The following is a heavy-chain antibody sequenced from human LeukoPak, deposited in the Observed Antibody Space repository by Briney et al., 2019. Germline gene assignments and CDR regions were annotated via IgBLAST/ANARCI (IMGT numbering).Heavy chain of an antibody. V-gene: IGHV7-4-1*02. CDR1: GYTLISYA. J-gene: IGHJ4*02. Sequence: ASVKVSCKASGYTLISYAMNWVRQAPGQGLEWMGWINTDTGNPTYAQGFAGRFVFSLDTSVSTAYLQISSLKAEDTAVYYCARGQLYCTNGVCYRYHFDYWGQETLVTVSS. D-gene: IGHD2-8*01. CDR2: INTDTGNP. CDR3: ARGQLYCTNGVCYRYHFDY.